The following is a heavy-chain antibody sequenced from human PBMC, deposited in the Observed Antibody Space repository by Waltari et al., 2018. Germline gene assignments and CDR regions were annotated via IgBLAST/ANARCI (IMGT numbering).Heavy chain of an antibody. CDR3: ARDPGRVGFDY. Sequence: EVQLVESGGGLVQPGGSLRLSCAASGFTFSNYWMSWVRQAPGKGLEWVANIRHENSEIYYVDSVKGRFTISRDNAKNSLFLQMNSLRGEDTAVYYCARDPGRVGFDYWGQGTLVTVSS. CDR1: GFTFSNYW. V-gene: IGHV3-7*01. CDR2: IRHENSEI. D-gene: IGHD1-26*01. J-gene: IGHJ4*02.